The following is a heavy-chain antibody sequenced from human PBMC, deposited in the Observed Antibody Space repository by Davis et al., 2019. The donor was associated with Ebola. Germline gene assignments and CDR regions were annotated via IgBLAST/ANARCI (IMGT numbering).Heavy chain of an antibody. D-gene: IGHD1-26*01. CDR2: IGGSTRTM. Sequence: GESLKISCAASGFTVSSNYMSWVRQAPGKGLEWLSYIGGSTRTMYYADSVKGRFTISRDNGKNSLYLQMNSLRDEDAAVYYCARGGLVGSYFDYWGQGALVTVSS. CDR3: ARGGLVGSYFDY. CDR1: GFTVSSNY. V-gene: IGHV3-48*02. J-gene: IGHJ4*02.